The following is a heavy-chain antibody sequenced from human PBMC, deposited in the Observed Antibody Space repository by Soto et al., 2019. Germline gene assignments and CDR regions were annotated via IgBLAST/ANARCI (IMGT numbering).Heavy chain of an antibody. CDR1: GGSISSYY. CDR3: ARQNIAARLRYYYYMDV. V-gene: IGHV4-59*08. Sequence: SETLSLTCTVSGGSISSYYWSWIRQPPGKGLEWIGYIYYSGSTNYNPSLKSRVTISVDTSKNQFSLKLSSVTAADTAVYYCARQNIAARLRYYYYMDVWGKGTTVTVSS. J-gene: IGHJ6*03. CDR2: IYYSGST. D-gene: IGHD6-6*01.